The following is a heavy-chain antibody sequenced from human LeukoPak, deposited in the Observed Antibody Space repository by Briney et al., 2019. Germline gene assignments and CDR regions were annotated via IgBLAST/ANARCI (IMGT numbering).Heavy chain of an antibody. D-gene: IGHD1-26*01. CDR3: ARRVGGANNFDY. J-gene: IGHJ4*02. V-gene: IGHV3-23*01. CDR2: TSGSGGTT. Sequence: GVALRLSCVASGFTFSSYAMSWVRQAAGKGLESVSLTSGSGGTTYYADSVKGRFTISRDNTKNALYLQMNSLRDEDTAVYYCARRVGGANNFDYWGQGTLVTVSS. CDR1: GFTFSSYA.